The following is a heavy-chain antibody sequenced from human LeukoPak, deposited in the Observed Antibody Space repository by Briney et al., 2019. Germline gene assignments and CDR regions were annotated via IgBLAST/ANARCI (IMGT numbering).Heavy chain of an antibody. CDR2: IYTSGST. Sequence: GGSLRLSCVASGFSVSNNYMSWVRQAPGKGLDWVSVIYTSGSTYYEDSVKGRFTISRDNSKNTLYLQMNSLRAEDTAVYYCARAKVAGYYGSGENWFDPWGQGTLVTVSS. V-gene: IGHV3-66*01. D-gene: IGHD3-10*01. J-gene: IGHJ5*02. CDR3: ARAKVAGYYGSGENWFDP. CDR1: GFSVSNNY.